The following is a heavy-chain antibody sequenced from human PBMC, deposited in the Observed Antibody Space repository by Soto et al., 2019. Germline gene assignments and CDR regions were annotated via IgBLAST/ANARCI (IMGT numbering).Heavy chain of an antibody. Sequence: EVQLVETGGGLVQPGRSLRLSCAASGFTFDVYDMHWVRQAAGKGLEWVSGISWNSGSIGYADSVKGRFTISRDNAKNSLYLQMNSLRAEDTALYYCAKDIRVDYDFWSGYYQGGFDYWGQGTLVTVSS. CDR3: AKDIRVDYDFWSGYYQGGFDY. V-gene: IGHV3-9*01. J-gene: IGHJ4*02. CDR2: ISWNSGSI. CDR1: GFTFDVYD. D-gene: IGHD3-3*01.